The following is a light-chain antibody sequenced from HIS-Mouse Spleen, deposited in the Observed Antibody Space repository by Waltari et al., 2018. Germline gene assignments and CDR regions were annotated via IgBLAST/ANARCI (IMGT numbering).Light chain of an antibody. CDR2: GDS. J-gene: IGLJ2*01. CDR3: YSTDSSGNHRV. Sequence: SYELTQPPSVSVSPGQTARITCPGDAFPKQYAYWSQQKSGQAPVLVIYGDSKRPSGIPERFSGSSSGTMATLTISGAQVEDEADYYCYSTDSSGNHRVFGGGTKLTVL. V-gene: IGLV3-10*01. CDR1: AFPKQY.